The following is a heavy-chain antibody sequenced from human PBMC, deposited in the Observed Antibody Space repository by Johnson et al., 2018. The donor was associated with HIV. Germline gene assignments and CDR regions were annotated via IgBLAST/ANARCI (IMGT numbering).Heavy chain of an antibody. J-gene: IGHJ3*02. Sequence: VLLVESGGGLVQPGTSLRLSCAASGFTFDDSAMHWVRQAPGQGLEWVSGISWNSGSIGNADSVKGRFTISRDNAKSSLDLQMNSLRPEDTALYYCAKVPDLLNWEANAFDIWGQGTMVTVSS. D-gene: IGHD7-27*01. V-gene: IGHV3-9*01. CDR2: ISWNSGSI. CDR3: AKVPDLLNWEANAFDI. CDR1: GFTFDDSA.